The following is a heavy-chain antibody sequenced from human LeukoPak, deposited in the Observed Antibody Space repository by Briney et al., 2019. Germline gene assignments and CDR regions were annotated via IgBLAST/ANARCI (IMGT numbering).Heavy chain of an antibody. CDR3: ARRLGIAAAANWFDP. CDR1: GYSFTSYW. D-gene: IGHD6-13*01. V-gene: IGHV5-51*01. Sequence: GESLKISCKGSGYSFTSYWIGWVRQMPGKGLEWMGIIYPGDSDTRYSPSFQGQVTISADKSISTAYLQWSSLKASDTAMYYCARRLGIAAAANWFDPWGQGTQVTVSS. CDR2: IYPGDSDT. J-gene: IGHJ5*02.